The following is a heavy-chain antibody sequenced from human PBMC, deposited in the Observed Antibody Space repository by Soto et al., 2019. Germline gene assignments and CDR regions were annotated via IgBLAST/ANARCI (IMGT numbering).Heavy chain of an antibody. V-gene: IGHV1-69*12. CDR3: ARGDATKIVVTTYYGMDV. CDR2: IIPVFGTA. CDR1: GGSLSNYG. Sequence: QVQLVQSGAEVKKPGSSVKVSCKASGGSLSNYGISWVRQAPGQGLEWMGGIIPVFGTANYAQKFQGRVTITADESTSIVYMDVISVRSEDTAVYYCARGDATKIVVTTYYGMDVWGQGTTVTVSS. J-gene: IGHJ6*02. D-gene: IGHD4-17*01.